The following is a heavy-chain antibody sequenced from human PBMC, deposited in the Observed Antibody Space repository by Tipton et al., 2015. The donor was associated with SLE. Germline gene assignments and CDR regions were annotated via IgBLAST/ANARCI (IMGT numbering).Heavy chain of an antibody. Sequence: SLRLSCAASGFTFSSYGMHWVRQAPGKGLEWVAVISYDGSNKYYADSVKGRFTISRDNSKNSLYLQMNSLRAEDTALYYCARAPRYSSSSGGFDIWGQGTMVTVSS. D-gene: IGHD6-13*01. V-gene: IGHV3-30*03. CDR1: GFTFSSYG. CDR3: ARAPRYSSSSGGFDI. J-gene: IGHJ3*02. CDR2: ISYDGSNK.